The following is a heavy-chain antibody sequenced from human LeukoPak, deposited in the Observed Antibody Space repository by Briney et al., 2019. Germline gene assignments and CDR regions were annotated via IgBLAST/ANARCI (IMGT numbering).Heavy chain of an antibody. CDR1: GFTFSSYA. CDR3: ARRVSWSGYSFDY. CDR2: ISGSGGNT. V-gene: IGHV3-23*01. Sequence: GGSLRLSCAASGFTFSSYAMSWVRQAPGKGLEWVSAISGSGGNTYYADSVKGRLTISRDNFKNTLYLQMNNLRAEDTAVYYCARRVSWSGYSFDYWGQGTLVIVSS. D-gene: IGHD3-3*01. J-gene: IGHJ4*02.